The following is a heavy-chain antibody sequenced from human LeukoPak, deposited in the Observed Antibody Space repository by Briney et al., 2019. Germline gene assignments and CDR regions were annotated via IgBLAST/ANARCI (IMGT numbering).Heavy chain of an antibody. J-gene: IGHJ4*02. CDR2: IFPGDSQT. V-gene: IGHV5-51*01. Sequence: RGESLKISCKGSGYSFTSYWSGWVRQMPGKGLEWMGIIFPGDSQTKYSPSFQGQVTISADKSASTAYLQWSSLKASDTAMYYCARHLAARPYDYWGQGTLVTVSS. D-gene: IGHD6-6*01. CDR3: ARHLAARPYDY. CDR1: GYSFTSYW.